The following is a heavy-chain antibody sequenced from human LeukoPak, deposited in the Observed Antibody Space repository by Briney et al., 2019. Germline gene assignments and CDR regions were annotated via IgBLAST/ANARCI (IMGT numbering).Heavy chain of an antibody. D-gene: IGHD4-23*01. CDR2: ISGSGAST. Sequence: GGSLRLSCAASGFTFSSYAMNWVRQAPGKGLEWVSHISGSGASTYYADYVKGWFTISRDNSKNTLYLQVNSLRAEDTAVYYCAKTVGLTEHWGQGTLVTVSS. CDR3: AKTVGLTEH. V-gene: IGHV3-23*01. CDR1: GFTFSSYA. J-gene: IGHJ1*01.